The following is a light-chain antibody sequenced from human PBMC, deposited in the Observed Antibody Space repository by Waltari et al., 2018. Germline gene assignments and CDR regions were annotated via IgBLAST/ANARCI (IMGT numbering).Light chain of an antibody. CDR3: QQYNSWPYT. CDR2: DAS. V-gene: IGKV3-15*01. J-gene: IGKJ2*01. CDR1: QSISNK. Sequence: EIVMTQSPATLSVSPGERAILSCRASQSISNKLAWYQQKPGQAPRLLIYDASTRATGIPATFSGSGSGTEFTLTISSLQSEDFVVYSCQQYNSWPYTFGQGTKLEIK.